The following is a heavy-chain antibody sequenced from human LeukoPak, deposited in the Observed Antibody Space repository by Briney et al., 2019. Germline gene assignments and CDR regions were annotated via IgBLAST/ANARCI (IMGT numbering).Heavy chain of an antibody. CDR3: ARDTNWGFDY. CDR2: ITSTSSAK. V-gene: IGHV3-48*02. J-gene: IGHJ4*02. Sequence: GGSLRLSCAASGFTFSTNSMNWVRQAPGKGLEWISYITSTSSAKYYADSVKGRFTISRDNAKNLLYLQMNSLRDEDTALYYCARDTNWGFDYWGQGTLVTVPS. CDR1: GFTFSTNS. D-gene: IGHD7-27*01.